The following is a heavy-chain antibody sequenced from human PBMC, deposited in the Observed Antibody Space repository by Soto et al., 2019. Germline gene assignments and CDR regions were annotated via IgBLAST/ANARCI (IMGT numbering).Heavy chain of an antibody. Sequence: QVQLVQSGAEVKKPGASVKVSCKASGYTFTSYGISWVRQAPGQGLEWMGWISAYNGNTNYAQKLQGRVTMTTDTSTSTAYMELRSLRSDDTAVYYCARRVVVPAATVPYYYYYGMDVWGQGTTVTVSS. CDR1: GYTFTSYG. CDR3: ARRVVVPAATVPYYYYYGMDV. CDR2: ISAYNGNT. V-gene: IGHV1-18*01. D-gene: IGHD2-2*01. J-gene: IGHJ6*02.